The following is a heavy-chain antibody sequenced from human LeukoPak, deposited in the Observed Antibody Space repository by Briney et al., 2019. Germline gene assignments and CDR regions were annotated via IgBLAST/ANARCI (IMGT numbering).Heavy chain of an antibody. V-gene: IGHV4-34*01. CDR1: GGSFSGYY. CDR2: INHSGST. J-gene: IGHJ4*02. Sequence: SETLSLTCAVYGGSFSGYYWSWIRQPPGKGLEWIGEINHSGSTNYNPSLKSRVTISVDTSKNQFSLKLSSVTAADTAVYYCARCGDYLFDYWGQGTLVTVSS. D-gene: IGHD4-17*01. CDR3: ARCGDYLFDY.